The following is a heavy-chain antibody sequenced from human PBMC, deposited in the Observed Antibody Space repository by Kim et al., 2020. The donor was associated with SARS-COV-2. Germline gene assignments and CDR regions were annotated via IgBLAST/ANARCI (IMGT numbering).Heavy chain of an antibody. CDR2: ISDNSGNA. D-gene: IGHD3-10*01. V-gene: IGHV3-30*04. CDR3: STEGGGGQQTFDI. J-gene: IGHJ3*02. CDR1: GFTFSAYA. Sequence: GGSLRLSCAASGFTFSAYAMHWVRQAPGKGLEWVAFISDNSGNAYYADSVKGRFTISRDNSKNTLYLQMNSLRSEDTAVYYCSTEGGGGQQTFDIWGRGTMVTVSS.